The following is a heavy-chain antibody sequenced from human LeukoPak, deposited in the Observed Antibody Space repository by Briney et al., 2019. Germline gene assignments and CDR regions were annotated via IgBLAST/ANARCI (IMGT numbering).Heavy chain of an antibody. CDR3: ARDMLAYCGGDCYPPVAFDI. CDR2: IWYDGSNK. J-gene: IGHJ3*02. CDR1: GFTFSSYG. Sequence: GGSLRLSCAASGFTFSSYGMHWVRQAPGKGLGWVAVIWYDGSNKYYADSVKGRFTISRDNSKNALYLQMNSLRAEDTAVYYCARDMLAYCGGDCYPPVAFDIWGQGTMVTVSS. D-gene: IGHD2-21*02. V-gene: IGHV3-33*01.